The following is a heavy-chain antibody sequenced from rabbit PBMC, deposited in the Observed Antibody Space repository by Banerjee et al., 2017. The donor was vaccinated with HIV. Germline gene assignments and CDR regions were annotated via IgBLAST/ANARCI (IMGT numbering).Heavy chain of an antibody. J-gene: IGHJ4*01. V-gene: IGHV1S45*01. CDR1: GFDFSSNA. CDR2: IYAGSSGIT. CDR3: ARDLAGVIGWNFNL. Sequence: LEESGGGLVKPEGSLTLTCKASGFDFSSNAICWVRQAPGKGLEWIGTIYAGSSGITYYASWAKGRFTISKTSSTTVTLQMTSLTAADTATYLCARDLAGVIGWNFNLWGPGTLVTVS. D-gene: IGHD4-1*01.